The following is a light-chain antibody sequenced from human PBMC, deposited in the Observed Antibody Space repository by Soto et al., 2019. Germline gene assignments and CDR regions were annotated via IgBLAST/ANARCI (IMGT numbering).Light chain of an antibody. CDR2: AAS. V-gene: IGKV1-8*01. J-gene: IGKJ1*01. CDR1: QGISSY. Sequence: AIRMTQSPSSLSASTGDRVTITCRASQGISSYLAWYQQKPGKAPKLLIYAASTLQSGVPSRFSGSGSGTDFTLTISCLQSEDFATYYCQHYNSYSEAFGQGTKLDIK. CDR3: QHYNSYSEA.